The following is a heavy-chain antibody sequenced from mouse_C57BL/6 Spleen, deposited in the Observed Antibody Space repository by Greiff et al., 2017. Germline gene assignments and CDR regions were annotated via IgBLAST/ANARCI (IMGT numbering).Heavy chain of an antibody. D-gene: IGHD2-1*01. CDR3: TTSDYYGNYVYWYFDV. Sequence: EVQLQQSGAELVRPGASVKLSCTASGFNIKDYYMHWVKQRPEQGLEWIGRIDPEDGDTEYAPKFQGKATMNADTSSNTAYLQLSSLTSEDTAVYYCTTSDYYGNYVYWYFDVWGTGTTVTVSS. CDR2: IDPEDGDT. J-gene: IGHJ1*03. CDR1: GFNIKDYY. V-gene: IGHV14-1*01.